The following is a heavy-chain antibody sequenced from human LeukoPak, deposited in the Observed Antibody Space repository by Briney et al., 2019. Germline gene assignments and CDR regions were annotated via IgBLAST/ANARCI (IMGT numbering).Heavy chain of an antibody. CDR1: GFTFSSYS. V-gene: IGHV3-30*03. D-gene: IGHD5-24*01. CDR3: AREARRDGYPIDY. Sequence: GGSLRLSCAGSGFTFSSYSMHWARQAPGKGLEWVAVISYDGSNKYYADSVKGRFTISRDNSKNTLYLQMSSLRTEDTAVYYCAREARRDGYPIDYWGQGTLVTVSS. CDR2: ISYDGSNK. J-gene: IGHJ4*02.